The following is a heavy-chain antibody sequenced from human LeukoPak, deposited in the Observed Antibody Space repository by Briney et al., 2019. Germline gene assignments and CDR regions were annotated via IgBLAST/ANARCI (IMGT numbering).Heavy chain of an antibody. CDR1: GGSISSYY. V-gene: IGHV4-39*07. Sequence: SETLSLTCTVSGGSISSYYWSWIRQPPGKGLEWIGSIYYSGSTYYNPSLKSRVTISVDTSKNQFSLKLSSVTAADTAVYYCARGAYSSGWFLDYWGQGTLVTVSS. J-gene: IGHJ4*02. D-gene: IGHD6-19*01. CDR2: IYYSGST. CDR3: ARGAYSSGWFLDY.